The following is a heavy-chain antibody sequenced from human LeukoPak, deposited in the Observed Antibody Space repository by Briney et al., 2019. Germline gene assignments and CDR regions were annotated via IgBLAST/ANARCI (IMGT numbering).Heavy chain of an antibody. CDR2: IYYSGST. V-gene: IGHV4-39*01. CDR3: ARLDGDYYFDY. D-gene: IGHD4-17*01. Sequence: SETLSLTCTVSGGSISSSSYYWGWLRQPPGKGLEWIGSIYYSGSTYYNPSLKSRVTISVDTSKNQFSLKLSSVTAADTAVYYCARLDGDYYFDYWGQGTLVTVSS. CDR1: GGSISSSSYY. J-gene: IGHJ4*02.